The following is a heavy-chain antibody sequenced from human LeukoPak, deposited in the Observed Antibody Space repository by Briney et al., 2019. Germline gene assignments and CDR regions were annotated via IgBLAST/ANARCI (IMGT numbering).Heavy chain of an antibody. V-gene: IGHV5-51*01. CDR2: INPADSEI. CDR3: ARHDWHDSSGYYVDY. D-gene: IGHD3-22*01. CDR1: GYRFSNSW. J-gene: IGHJ4*02. Sequence: GESLKISCKGSGYRFSNSWIGWVRQMPGKGLELMGIINPADSEIRYSPSFQGQVTISVDTSISTAYLQWSSLKASDTAMYYCARHDWHDSSGYYVDYWGQGTLVTVSS.